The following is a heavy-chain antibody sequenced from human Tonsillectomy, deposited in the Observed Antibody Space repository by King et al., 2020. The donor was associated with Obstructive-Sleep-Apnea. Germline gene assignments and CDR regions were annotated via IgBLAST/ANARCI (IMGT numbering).Heavy chain of an antibody. V-gene: IGHV3-30*18. Sequence: VQLVESGGGVVQPGRSLRLSCAASGFTFSSYGMHWVRQAPGKGLEWVAVISYDGSNKYYADSVKGRFTISRDNSKNMLYLQMNSLRAEDTAVYYCAKDRTLLDTPMAWGGIDYWGQGTLVTVSS. CDR1: GFTFSSYG. D-gene: IGHD5-18*01. CDR2: ISYDGSNK. CDR3: AKDRTLLDTPMAWGGIDY. J-gene: IGHJ4*02.